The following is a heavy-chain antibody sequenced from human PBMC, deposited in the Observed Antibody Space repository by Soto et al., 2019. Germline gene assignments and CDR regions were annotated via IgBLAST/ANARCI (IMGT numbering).Heavy chain of an antibody. D-gene: IGHD1-26*01. CDR1: GGTFSSYA. J-gene: IGHJ4*02. CDR2: IIPIFGTA. Sequence: SVKVSCKASGGTFSSYAISWVRQAPGQGLEWMGGIIPIFGTANYAQKFQGRVTITADESTSTAYMELSSLRSEDTAVYYCAGSEVGATPYNYWGQGTLVTVSS. V-gene: IGHV1-69*13. CDR3: AGSEVGATPYNY.